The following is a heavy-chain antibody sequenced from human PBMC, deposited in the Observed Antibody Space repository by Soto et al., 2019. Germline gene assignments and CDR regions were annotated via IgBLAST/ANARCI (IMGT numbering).Heavy chain of an antibody. CDR3: XXGALVWFGAHDYYGMDV. D-gene: IGHD3-10*01. V-gene: IGHV4-34*01. CDR1: GGSFSGYY. CDR2: IYHSGGT. J-gene: IGHJ6*02. Sequence: QVQLQQWGAGLLKPSETLSLTCGVFGGSFSGYYWTWIRQPPGKGLEWIGEIYHSGGTNYHPSLKSRVTISVDTSNNHFSLKLSSVTAADTAVYYCXXGALVWFGAHDYYGMDVWGQGTTVTVSS.